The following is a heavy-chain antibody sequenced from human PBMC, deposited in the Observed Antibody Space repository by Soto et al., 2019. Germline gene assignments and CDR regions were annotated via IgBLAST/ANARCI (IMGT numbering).Heavy chain of an antibody. V-gene: IGHV1-3*01. CDR2: INAGTGIA. D-gene: IGHD2-15*01. Sequence: GASVKVSCKASGYTFTRYAIHWVRQAPGQGLEWLGWINAGTGIATYSQRFQGRVTISADKSISSAYLQWSSLKASDTAMYYCARGKDITAHTPDYWGQGTLVTVSS. J-gene: IGHJ4*02. CDR3: ARGKDITAHTPDY. CDR1: GYTFTRYA.